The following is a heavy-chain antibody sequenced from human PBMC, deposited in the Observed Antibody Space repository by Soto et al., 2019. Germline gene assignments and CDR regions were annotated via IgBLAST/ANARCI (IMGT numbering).Heavy chain of an antibody. V-gene: IGHV3-21*01. Sequence: EVQLVESGGGLVKPGGSLRLSCAASGFTFSSYSMNWVRQAPGKGLEWVSSISSSSSYIYYADSVKGRFTISRDNAKNSLYLQMNSLRAEDTAVYYCARVRGYYGSGSLSGFDYWGKGTLVTVSS. J-gene: IGHJ4*02. CDR1: GFTFSSYS. CDR3: ARVRGYYGSGSLSGFDY. D-gene: IGHD3-10*01. CDR2: ISSSSSYI.